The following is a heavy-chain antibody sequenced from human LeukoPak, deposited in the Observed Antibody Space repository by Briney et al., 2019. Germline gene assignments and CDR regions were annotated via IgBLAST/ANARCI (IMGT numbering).Heavy chain of an antibody. CDR1: GFTFNSYW. V-gene: IGHV3-74*01. CDR2: INTDGSST. J-gene: IGHJ4*02. CDR3: ARVGLYCSSTRCYVDY. Sequence: GGSLRLSCAASGFTFNSYWMHWVRQGTGKGLVWVSRINTDGSSTSYADSVKGRFTISRDNAKNTLYLQMNSLRAEDTAVYYCARVGLYCSSTRCYVDYWGQGTLVTVSS. D-gene: IGHD2-2*01.